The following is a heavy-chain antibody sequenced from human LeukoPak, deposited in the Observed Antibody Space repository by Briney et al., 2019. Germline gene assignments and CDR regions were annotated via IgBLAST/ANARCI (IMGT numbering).Heavy chain of an antibody. D-gene: IGHD3-22*01. J-gene: IGHJ4*02. CDR1: GGSISSYY. CDR2: IYYSGST. Sequence: SETLSLTCTVSGGSISSYYWSWIRQPPGKGLEWIGYIYYSGSTNYNPSLKSRVTISVDTSKNQFSLKLSSVTAADTAVYYCARHSSYSDSSGCPEYYFDYWGQGTLVTVSS. V-gene: IGHV4-59*08. CDR3: ARHSSYSDSSGCPEYYFDY.